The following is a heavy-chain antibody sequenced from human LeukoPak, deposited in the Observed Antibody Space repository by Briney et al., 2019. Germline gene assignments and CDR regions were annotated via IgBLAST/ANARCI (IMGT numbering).Heavy chain of an antibody. CDR1: GFTFSTNS. J-gene: IGHJ3*02. CDR3: ARWSGSYSAFDI. V-gene: IGHV3-48*02. Sequence: GGALRLSCAASGFTFSTNSMNWVRQAPGKGLEWVSYISCTSSTMYYADSVKGRVTISRDNAKNSLYLQMNSLRDEDTAVYYCARWSGSYSAFDIWGQGTMVTVSS. D-gene: IGHD3-3*01. CDR2: ISCTSSTM.